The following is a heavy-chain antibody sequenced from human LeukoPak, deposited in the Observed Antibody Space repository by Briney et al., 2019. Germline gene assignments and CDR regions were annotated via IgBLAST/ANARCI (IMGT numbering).Heavy chain of an antibody. CDR2: INPKNGDS. Sequence: GASVNVSCKASGYPFTTYYIHWVRQAPGQGLAWMGCINPKNGDSKYAQKFQGRVTMTRATSIATAYMEVSRLTSDDTAVYFCARAGYDYGDSSDFWGQGTLVTVSS. CDR3: ARAGYDYGDSSDF. CDR1: GYPFTTYY. D-gene: IGHD4-17*01. V-gene: IGHV1-2*02. J-gene: IGHJ4*02.